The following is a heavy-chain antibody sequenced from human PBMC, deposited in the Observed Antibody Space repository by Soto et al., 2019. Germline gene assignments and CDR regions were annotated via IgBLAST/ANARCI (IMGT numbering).Heavy chain of an antibody. CDR1: GFTFSDYY. V-gene: IGHV3-11*06. J-gene: IGHJ4*02. CDR3: ARALTTNFGVVHYYFDY. Sequence: QVQLVESGGGLVKPGGSLRLSCAASGFTFSDYYMSWIRQAPGKGLEWVSYISSSSSYTNYADSVKGRFTISRDNAKNSLDLQMNSLRAEDTAVYYWARALTTNFGVVHYYFDYWGQGTLVTVSS. D-gene: IGHD3-3*01. CDR2: ISSSSSYT.